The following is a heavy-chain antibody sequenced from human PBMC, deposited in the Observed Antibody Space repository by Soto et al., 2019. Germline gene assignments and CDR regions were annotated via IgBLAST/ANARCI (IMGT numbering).Heavy chain of an antibody. CDR1: GFTFSSYA. CDR2: ISYNGSSK. V-gene: IGHV3-23*01. Sequence: AGGSLRLSCAASGFTFSSYAMSWVRQAPGKRLEWVSAISYNGSSKYYADSVKGRFTISRDNSKNTLYLQMNSLRAEDTAVYYCARGGLRFLEWLDEVGMDVWGQGTTVTVSS. CDR3: ARGGLRFLEWLDEVGMDV. J-gene: IGHJ6*02. D-gene: IGHD3-3*01.